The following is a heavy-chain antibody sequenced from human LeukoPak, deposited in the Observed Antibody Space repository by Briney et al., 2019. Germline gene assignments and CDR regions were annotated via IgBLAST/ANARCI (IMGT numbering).Heavy chain of an antibody. Sequence: KPSETLSLTSTVSGGSISSYYWSWIRQPAGKGLEWIGRIYTSGSTNYNPSLKSRVTMSVDTSKNQFSLKLSSATAADTAVYYCARELLSAASWFDPWGQGTLVTVSS. V-gene: IGHV4-4*07. J-gene: IGHJ5*02. CDR2: IYTSGST. CDR1: GGSISSYY. CDR3: ARELLSAASWFDP. D-gene: IGHD1-26*01.